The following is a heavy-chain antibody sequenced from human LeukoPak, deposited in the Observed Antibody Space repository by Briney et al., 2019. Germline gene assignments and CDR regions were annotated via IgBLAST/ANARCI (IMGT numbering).Heavy chain of an antibody. CDR2: IYYSGTT. Sequence: SETLSLTCTVSGGSISSYYWSWIRQPPGKGLEWIGYIYYSGTTNYNPSLKSRVTISVDTSKNQFSLKLSSVTAADTAVYYCARSNYYDSSGYYPAFDYWGQGTLVTVSS. J-gene: IGHJ4*02. D-gene: IGHD3-22*01. CDR3: ARSNYYDSSGYYPAFDY. V-gene: IGHV4-59*12. CDR1: GGSISSYY.